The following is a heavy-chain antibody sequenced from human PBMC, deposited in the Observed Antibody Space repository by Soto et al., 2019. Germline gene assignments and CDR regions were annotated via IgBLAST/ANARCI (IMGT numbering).Heavy chain of an antibody. CDR1: GFTFSSYS. V-gene: IGHV3-21*01. Sequence: EVQLVESGGGLVKPGGSLRLSCAASGFTFSSYSMNWVRQAPGKGLEWVSAISSSSSYIYYADSVKGRFTISRDNAKNSLYLQMNSLRAEDTAVYYCATSGVDTAMEKNYYYGMDVWGQGTTVTVSS. D-gene: IGHD5-18*01. CDR3: ATSGVDTAMEKNYYYGMDV. CDR2: ISSSSSYI. J-gene: IGHJ6*02.